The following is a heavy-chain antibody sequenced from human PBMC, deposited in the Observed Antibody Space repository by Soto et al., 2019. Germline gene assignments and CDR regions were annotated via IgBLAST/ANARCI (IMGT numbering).Heavy chain of an antibody. V-gene: IGHV3-33*01. Sequence: QVQLVESGGGVVQPGRSLRLSCAASGFTFSSYAMHWVRQAPGKGLEWVAIVLSDGSSKSYADSVKGRFTISRDNSKNTLGLQMDSLRAGDTAVYYCAREGYQAYDSDAFDIWGQGTMVTVSS. D-gene: IGHD2-15*01. CDR3: AREGYQAYDSDAFDI. CDR2: VLSDGSSK. CDR1: GFTFSSYA. J-gene: IGHJ3*02.